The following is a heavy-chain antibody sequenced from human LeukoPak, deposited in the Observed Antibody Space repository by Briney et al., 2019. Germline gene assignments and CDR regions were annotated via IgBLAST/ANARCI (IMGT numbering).Heavy chain of an antibody. J-gene: IGHJ4*02. CDR2: LRGNGGT. CDR3: AKANWVSNADAVF. D-gene: IGHD1-1*01. V-gene: IGHV3-23*01. Sequence: GGSLTLSCAASGFSFSSYAMSWVREAPARGLEWVSSLRGNGGTFYADSVKGRFTLSRDDSRNTVYLQLNNLRVEDTAVYYCAKANWVSNADAVFWGQGTVVTVSS. CDR1: GFSFSSYA.